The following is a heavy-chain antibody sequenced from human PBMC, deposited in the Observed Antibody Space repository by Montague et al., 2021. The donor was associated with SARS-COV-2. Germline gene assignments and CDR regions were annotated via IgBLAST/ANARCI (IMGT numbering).Heavy chain of an antibody. CDR3: ARGVDYCGQGTQVNFSSASNNTATKRLDPKSISPCTQDTALKLCAVAPGDIRVYYYACGFDV. Sequence: LRLSCTVSGGTFSSYYWSWIRQPPGKGLEWIGYIYNSGSTNYNPSLMSRVIISADTSKNKSLLKLSSVTAADTAAYYCARGVDYCGQGTQVNFSSASNNTATKRLDPKSISPCTQDTALKLCAVAPGDIRVYYYACGFDVWGQGTTVTVSS. V-gene: IGHV4-59*01. D-gene: IGHD4-23*01. CDR2: IYNSGST. J-gene: IGHJ6*02. CDR1: GGTFSSYY.